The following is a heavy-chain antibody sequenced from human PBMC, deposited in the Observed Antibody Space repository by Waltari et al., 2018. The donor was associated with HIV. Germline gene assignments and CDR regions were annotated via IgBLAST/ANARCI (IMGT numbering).Heavy chain of an antibody. D-gene: IGHD3-10*01. J-gene: IGHJ4*02. Sequence: QVQLVESGGGVVQPRRSLRLSCAPSVFPFSSYGLHCVRQARGKGLEWVAVISYDGSNKYYADSVKGRFTISRDNSKNTLYLQMNSLRAEDTAVYYCANIYYYGSGSPFDYWGQGTLVTVSS. CDR1: VFPFSSYG. CDR3: ANIYYYGSGSPFDY. V-gene: IGHV3-30*18. CDR2: ISYDGSNK.